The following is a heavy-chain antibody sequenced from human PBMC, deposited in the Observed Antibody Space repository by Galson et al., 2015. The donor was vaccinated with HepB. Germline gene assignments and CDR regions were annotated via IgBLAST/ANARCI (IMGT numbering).Heavy chain of an antibody. D-gene: IGHD6-13*01. CDR3: VKDGDSSSWYGYGDY. CDR1: GFTIINFA. J-gene: IGHJ4*02. CDR2: INFNGGST. Sequence: LRLSCAASGFTIINFAMHWVRQAPGKGLEYVSTINFNGGSTYYADSVKGRFTISRDNSKNTLFLQMRSLRIEDTALYYCVKDGDSSSWYGYGDYWGQGTLVTVSS. V-gene: IGHV3-64D*06.